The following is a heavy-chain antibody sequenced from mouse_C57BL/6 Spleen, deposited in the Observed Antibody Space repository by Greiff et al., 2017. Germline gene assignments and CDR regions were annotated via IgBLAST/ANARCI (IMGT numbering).Heavy chain of an antibody. Sequence: QVQLQQSGAELVKPGASVKLSCKASGYTFTSYWMNWVKQRPGQGLEWIGNINPSNGGTNYNEKFKGKATLTVDKSSSTAYMQLSSLTSEDSAVYYCARGWDYYYSWDYWGQGTSVTVSS. V-gene: IGHV1-53*01. CDR1: GYTFTSYW. CDR2: INPSNGGT. J-gene: IGHJ4*01. D-gene: IGHD4-1*01. CDR3: ARGWDYYYSWDY.